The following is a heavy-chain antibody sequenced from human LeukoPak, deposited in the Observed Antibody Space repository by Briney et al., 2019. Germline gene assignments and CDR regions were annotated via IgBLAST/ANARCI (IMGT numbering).Heavy chain of an antibody. J-gene: IGHJ4*02. D-gene: IGHD1-26*01. CDR2: IYHSGST. CDR1: GGSISSSNW. Sequence: SGTLSLTCAVAGGSISSSNWWSWVRQPPGKGREWVGEIYHSGSTNYNPSLKRRVTISVDKSKKQFSLKLRPVTAADTAVYYCARESSTSHFDSWGPGTLVTVSP. CDR3: ARESSTSHFDS. V-gene: IGHV4-4*02.